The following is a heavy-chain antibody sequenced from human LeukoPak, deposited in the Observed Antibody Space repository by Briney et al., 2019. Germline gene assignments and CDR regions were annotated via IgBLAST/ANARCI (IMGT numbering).Heavy chain of an antibody. V-gene: IGHV3-7*01. J-gene: IGHJ3*02. CDR3: AGYSSGWFGAFHI. CDR1: GFTFSTYW. CDR2: IHPEGNEK. D-gene: IGHD6-19*01. Sequence: GGSLRLSCTASGFTFSTYWMSWVRQAPGKGLEWVANIHPEGNEKHHVDSVKGRFTISRDNAKNSLYLQMNSLRAEDTAVYYCAGYSSGWFGAFHIWGQGTMVTVSS.